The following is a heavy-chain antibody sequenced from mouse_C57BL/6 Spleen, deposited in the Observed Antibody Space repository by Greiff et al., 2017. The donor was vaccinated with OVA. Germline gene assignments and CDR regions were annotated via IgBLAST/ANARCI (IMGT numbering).Heavy chain of an antibody. V-gene: IGHV1-80*01. D-gene: IGHD1-1*01. CDR2: IYPGDGDT. J-gene: IGHJ3*01. CDR1: GYAFSSYW. Sequence: VQLQESGAELVKPGASVKISCKASGYAFSSYWMNWVKQRPGKGLEWIGQIYPGDGDTNYNGKFKGKATLTADKSSSTAYMQLSSLTSEDAAVYFCARRDGSPWFAYWGQGTLVTVSA. CDR3: ARRDGSPWFAY.